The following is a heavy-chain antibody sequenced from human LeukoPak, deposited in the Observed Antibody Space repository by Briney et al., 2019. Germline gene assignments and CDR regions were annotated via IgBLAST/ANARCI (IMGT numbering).Heavy chain of an antibody. V-gene: IGHV1-18*04. CDR3: ARVGLRYFDDY. Sequence: CKASGYTSTSYGISWVRQAPGQGLEWMGWISAYNGNTNYAQKLRGRVTMTTDTSTSTAYMELRSLRSDDTAVYYCARVGLRYFDDYWGQGTLVTVSS. D-gene: IGHD3-9*01. J-gene: IGHJ4*02. CDR1: GYTSTSYG. CDR2: ISAYNGNT.